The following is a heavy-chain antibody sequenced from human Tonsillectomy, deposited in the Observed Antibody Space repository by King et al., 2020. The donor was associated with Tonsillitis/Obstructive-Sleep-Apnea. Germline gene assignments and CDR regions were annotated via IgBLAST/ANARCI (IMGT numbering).Heavy chain of an antibody. J-gene: IGHJ5*02. V-gene: IGHV1-69*01. CDR2: IIPIFGTA. Sequence: QLVQSGAEVKKPGSSVKVSCKASGGTFSSYAISWVRQAPGQGLEWMGGIIPIFGTANYAQKFQGRVTITADESTSTAYMELSSLRSEDTAVYYCARVAVPVCSDTRFFPDWFRPGGQGPLVPLPS. D-gene: IGHD2-2*01. CDR3: ARVAVPVCSDTRFFPDWFRP. CDR1: GGTFSSYA.